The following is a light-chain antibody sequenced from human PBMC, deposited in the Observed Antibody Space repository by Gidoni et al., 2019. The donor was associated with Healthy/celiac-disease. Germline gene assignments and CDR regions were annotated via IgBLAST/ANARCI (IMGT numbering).Light chain of an antibody. Sequence: EIVMTQSPATLSVSPGERATLSCRASQSVSSNLACYQQKPGQAPRLLISGASTRATGIPARFSGSGSGTAFTLTISSLQSEDFAVYYCQQYNNWPPWTFGQGTKVEIK. CDR1: QSVSSN. J-gene: IGKJ1*01. CDR3: QQYNNWPPWT. V-gene: IGKV3-15*01. CDR2: GAS.